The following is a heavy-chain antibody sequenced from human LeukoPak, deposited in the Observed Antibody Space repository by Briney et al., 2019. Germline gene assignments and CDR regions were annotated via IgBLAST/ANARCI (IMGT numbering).Heavy chain of an antibody. CDR3: AKDRLSYAAKETDY. CDR2: ISYDGSNK. J-gene: IGHJ4*02. V-gene: IGHV3-30*18. D-gene: IGHD5-18*01. Sequence: GRSLRLSCAASGFTFSSYGMHWVRQAPGKGLEWVAVISYDGSNKYYADSVEGRFTISRDNSKNTLYLQVNSLRAEDSAVYYCAKDRLSYAAKETDYWGQGTLVTVSS. CDR1: GFTFSSYG.